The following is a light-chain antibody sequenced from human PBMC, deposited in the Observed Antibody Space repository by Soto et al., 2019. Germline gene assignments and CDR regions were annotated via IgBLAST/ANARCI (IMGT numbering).Light chain of an antibody. J-gene: IGLJ1*01. Sequence: QSALTQPASVSGSAGQSITIPCTGTSSDVGNYNLVSWYLHHPGKAPKLLIYEDTKRPSGVSNRFSGSRSGNTASLTVSGLQAEDETDYYCCSYAGSSTYVFGTGTKLTVL. CDR3: CSYAGSSTYV. V-gene: IGLV2-23*01. CDR2: EDT. CDR1: SSDVGNYNL.